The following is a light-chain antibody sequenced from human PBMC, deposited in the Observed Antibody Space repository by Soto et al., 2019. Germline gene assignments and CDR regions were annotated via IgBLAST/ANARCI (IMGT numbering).Light chain of an antibody. V-gene: IGLV2-14*01. J-gene: IGLJ1*01. Sequence: QSALTQPASVSGSPGQSITISCTGTRTDVGGYKYVSWYLQHPGKAPKLMLYDVSDRPSGVSNRFSGSKSGNTAFLTISGLQAEDEADYYCSSYSSSSTPYVFGTGTKLTVL. CDR1: RTDVGGYKY. CDR3: SSYSSSSTPYV. CDR2: DVS.